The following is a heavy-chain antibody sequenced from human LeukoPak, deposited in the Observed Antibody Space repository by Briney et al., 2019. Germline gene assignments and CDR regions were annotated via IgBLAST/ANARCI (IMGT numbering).Heavy chain of an antibody. CDR1: GFTFSSYG. D-gene: IGHD3-10*01. Sequence: GGSLRLSCAASGFTFSSYGMHWVRQAPGKGLEWVAVIWYDGSNKYYADSVKGRFTISRDNAKNSLYLQMNSLRAEDTAVYYCARDPMVRGYPGDFDYWGQGTLVTVSS. J-gene: IGHJ4*02. CDR2: IWYDGSNK. V-gene: IGHV3-33*01. CDR3: ARDPMVRGYPGDFDY.